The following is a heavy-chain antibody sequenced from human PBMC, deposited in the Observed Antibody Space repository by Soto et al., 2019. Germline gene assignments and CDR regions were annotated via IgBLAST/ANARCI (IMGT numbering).Heavy chain of an antibody. D-gene: IGHD4-17*01. CDR2: ISGSGGST. V-gene: IGHV3-23*01. CDR1: ALTFSSYA. Sequence: PGGTLRLSYTASALTFSSYAMRWVRPAPEKGLEWVSAISGSGGSTYYADSVKGRFTISRDNSKNTLYLQMNSLRAEDTAVYYCAKDHIDGDGFDYYYYGMDVWGQGTTVTVSS. CDR3: AKDHIDGDGFDYYYYGMDV. J-gene: IGHJ6*02.